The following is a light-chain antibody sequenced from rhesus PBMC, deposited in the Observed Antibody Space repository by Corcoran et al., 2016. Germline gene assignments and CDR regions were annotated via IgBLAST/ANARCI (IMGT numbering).Light chain of an antibody. J-gene: IGKJ4*01. V-gene: IGKV2S8*01. CDR3: MQGTHLPLT. Sequence: DVVMTQSPLSLPITPGQPASISCRSSQSLVHSDGKTYLNWLQQKQGKPPSGLSYQVYNRYAGVPDRVRGSGARTYFTLKIRRVEAEYVGVYYCMQGTHLPLTFGGGTKVELK. CDR1: QSLVHSDGKTY. CDR2: QVY.